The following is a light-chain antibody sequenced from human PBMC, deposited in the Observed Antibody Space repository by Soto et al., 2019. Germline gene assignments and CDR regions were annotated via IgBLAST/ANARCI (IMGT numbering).Light chain of an antibody. CDR3: QHSYSTPRT. J-gene: IGKJ2*01. CDR1: QSISRY. CDR2: AAT. V-gene: IGKV1-39*01. Sequence: DIQMTQSPSSLSASVGDRVTITCRASQSISRYLNWYQQKPGKDPKLLIYAATSLQSGGPPRFSVSGSGTDFTLTISSLQPEDCATYYGQHSYSTPRTFGRGTKLEIK.